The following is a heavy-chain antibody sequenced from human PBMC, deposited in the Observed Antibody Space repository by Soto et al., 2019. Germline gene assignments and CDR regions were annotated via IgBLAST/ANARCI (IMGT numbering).Heavy chain of an antibody. CDR1: GGSVSSGSYY. D-gene: IGHD3-3*01. V-gene: IGHV4-61*01. Sequence: SETLSLTCTVSGGSVSSGSYYWSWIRQPPGKGLEWIGYIYYSGSTNYNPSLKSRVTISVDTSKNQFSLKLSSVTAADTAVYYCARVRFLEWPIYYYYGMDVWGQGTTVTVSS. J-gene: IGHJ6*02. CDR2: IYYSGST. CDR3: ARVRFLEWPIYYYYGMDV.